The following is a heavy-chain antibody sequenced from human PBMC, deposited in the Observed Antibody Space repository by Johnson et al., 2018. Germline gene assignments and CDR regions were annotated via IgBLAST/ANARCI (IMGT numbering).Heavy chain of an antibody. CDR2: ICYDGSNK. CDR1: GFTFSSYG. Sequence: QVQLVQSGGGVVQPGRSLRLSCAASGFTFSSYGMHWVRQAPGKGLEWVAVICYDGSNKYYADSVKGRFTISRDNSKNTLYLQMNSLRAEDTALYYCAKEGWFGGNYYYYYMDVWGKGTTVTVSS. D-gene: IGHD3-10*01. J-gene: IGHJ6*03. CDR3: AKEGWFGGNYYYYYMDV. V-gene: IGHV3-33*06.